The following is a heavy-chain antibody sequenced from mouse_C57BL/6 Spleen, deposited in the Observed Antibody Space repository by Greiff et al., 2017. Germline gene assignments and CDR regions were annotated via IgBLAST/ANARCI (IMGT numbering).Heavy chain of an antibody. J-gene: IGHJ4*01. CDR1: GYAFTNYL. CDR3: ARTGSSYAMDY. D-gene: IGHD1-1*01. CDR2: INPGSGGT. Sequence: VKLQQSGAELVRPGTSVKVSCKASGYAFTNYLIEWVKQRPGQGLEWIGVINPGSGGTNYNEKFKGKATLTADKSSSTAYMQLSSLTSEDSAVYFCARTGSSYAMDYWGQGTSVTGSS. V-gene: IGHV1-54*01.